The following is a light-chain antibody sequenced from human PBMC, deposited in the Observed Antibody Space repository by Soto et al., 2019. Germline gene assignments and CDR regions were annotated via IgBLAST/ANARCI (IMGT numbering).Light chain of an antibody. Sequence: DIQMTQSPSTLSASVGDRVTITCRASQTINSWLAWYQQKPGKAPKLLIHKASNLESGVSSRFSGSGSGTDFTLTISSLQPDDFATYYCQQYYTFSYTFGQGTKLEIK. CDR1: QTINSW. CDR2: KAS. J-gene: IGKJ2*01. CDR3: QQYYTFSYT. V-gene: IGKV1-5*03.